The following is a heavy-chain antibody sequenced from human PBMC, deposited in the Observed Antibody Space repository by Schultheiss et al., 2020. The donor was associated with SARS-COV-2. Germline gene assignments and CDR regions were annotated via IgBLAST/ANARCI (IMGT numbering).Heavy chain of an antibody. V-gene: IGHV5-51*01. J-gene: IGHJ5*02. Sequence: GGSLRLSCKGSGYSFTSYWIGWVRQMPGKGLEWMGIIYPGDSDTRYSPSFQGQVTISADKSISTAYLQWSSLKASDTAMYYCARHRVGPTIFGVVIISSWFDPWGQGTLVTVSS. CDR3: ARHRVGPTIFGVVIISSWFDP. CDR2: IYPGDSDT. D-gene: IGHD3-3*01. CDR1: GYSFTSYW.